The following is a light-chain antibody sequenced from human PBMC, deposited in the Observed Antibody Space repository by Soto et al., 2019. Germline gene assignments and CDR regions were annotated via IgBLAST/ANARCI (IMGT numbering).Light chain of an antibody. J-gene: IGLJ2*01. CDR1: SSNIGADYD. V-gene: IGLV1-40*01. CDR2: ENN. CDR3: QSFDSSLSVVV. Sequence: QAVVTQPPSISGAPGRRVTISCTGSSSNIGADYDVHWYQQLPGTAPKLLIFENNNRPSGVPERFSGSKSGTSASLAITGLQAEDEADYYCQSFDSSLSVVVFGGGTKLTVL.